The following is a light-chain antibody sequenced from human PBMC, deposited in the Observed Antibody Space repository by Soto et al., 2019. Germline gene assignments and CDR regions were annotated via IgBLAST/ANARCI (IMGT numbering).Light chain of an antibody. Sequence: DIQMTQSPSSLSASVGDRVAITCRASHNINTYLNWYQQRPGKAPRLLIYAASSVQGGVPSRFSGSGSGTDFTLTISSLQPEDFATYYCQQSYSTPPLLTFGPGTKVDIK. CDR2: AAS. CDR1: HNINTY. V-gene: IGKV1-39*01. CDR3: QQSYSTPPLLT. J-gene: IGKJ3*01.